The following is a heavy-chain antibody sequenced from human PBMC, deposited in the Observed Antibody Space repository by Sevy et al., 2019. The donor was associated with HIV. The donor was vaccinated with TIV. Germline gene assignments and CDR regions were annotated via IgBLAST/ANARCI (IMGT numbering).Heavy chain of an antibody. J-gene: IGHJ4*02. V-gene: IGHV3-23*01. CDR3: AKGGIVGATLFDY. D-gene: IGHD1-26*01. CDR2: ISGSGGST. Sequence: GGSLRLSCAASGFTFSSYAMSWVRQAPGKGLEWVSAISGSGGSTYYADSVKGRFTISRDNSKNTLYLQMNGLGAEDTAGYYCAKGGIVGATLFDYWGQGTLVTVSS. CDR1: GFTFSSYA.